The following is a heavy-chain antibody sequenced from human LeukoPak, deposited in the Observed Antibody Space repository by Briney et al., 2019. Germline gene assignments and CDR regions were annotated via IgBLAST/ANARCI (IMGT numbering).Heavy chain of an antibody. V-gene: IGHV3-30*03. Sequence: GGSLRLSCAASGFTFSSYGMHWVRQAPGKGLEWVAVISYDGSNKYYADSVKGRFTISRDNSKNTLYLQMNSLRAEDTAVYYCARDRVTIFGVVTPMDVWSQGTTVTVSS. J-gene: IGHJ6*02. CDR1: GFTFSSYG. CDR2: ISYDGSNK. CDR3: ARDRVTIFGVVTPMDV. D-gene: IGHD3-3*01.